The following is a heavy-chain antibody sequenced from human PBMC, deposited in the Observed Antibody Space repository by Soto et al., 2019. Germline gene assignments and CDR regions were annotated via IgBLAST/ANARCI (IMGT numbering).Heavy chain of an antibody. D-gene: IGHD6-13*01. CDR1: GGTFSSYA. J-gene: IGHJ4*02. CDR3: ARDSGLVKAAAGIPDY. Sequence: ASVKVSCKASGGTFSSYAISWVRQAPGQGLEWMGGIIPIFGTANYAQKFQGRVTITADESTSTAYMELSSLRSENTAVYYCARDSGLVKAAAGIPDYWGQGTLVTVSS. V-gene: IGHV1-69*13. CDR2: IIPIFGTA.